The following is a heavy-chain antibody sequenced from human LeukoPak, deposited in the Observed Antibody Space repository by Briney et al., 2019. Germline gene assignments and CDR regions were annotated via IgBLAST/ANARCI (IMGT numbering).Heavy chain of an antibody. CDR1: GFTFSSAA. CDR3: AKGPQLNSGYHPDY. J-gene: IGHJ4*02. D-gene: IGHD3-22*01. V-gene: IGHV3-23*01. CDR2: VTGSDDRT. Sequence: GGSLRLSCAASGFTFSSAAMTWVRQAPGRVLEWVSTVTGSDDRTYYADSVKGRFTISRDYSRNMLHLQMNSVRVEDTAMYYCAKGPQLNSGYHPDYWGQGTLVTVSS.